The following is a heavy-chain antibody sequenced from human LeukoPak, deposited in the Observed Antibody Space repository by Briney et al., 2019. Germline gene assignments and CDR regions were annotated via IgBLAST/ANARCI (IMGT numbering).Heavy chain of an antibody. CDR3: AKDDWITMIVY. D-gene: IGHD3-22*01. CDR2: ISGSGASS. Sequence: GGSLGLSCAASGFTFSSYAMSWVRQAPGNGLEWVSAISGSGASSYYADSVKGRFTISRDNSKNTLYLQMNSLRAEDTAVYYCAKDDWITMIVYWGQGTLVTVSS. J-gene: IGHJ4*02. CDR1: GFTFSSYA. V-gene: IGHV3-23*01.